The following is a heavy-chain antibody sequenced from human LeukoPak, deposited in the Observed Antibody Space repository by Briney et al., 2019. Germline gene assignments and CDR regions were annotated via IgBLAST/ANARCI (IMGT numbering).Heavy chain of an antibody. J-gene: IGHJ6*03. V-gene: IGHV3-23*01. CDR3: VKHYYDSSGYYYYYMDI. D-gene: IGHD3-22*01. Sequence: GGSLRLSCETSGFSVINTYMSWVRQAPGKGLEWVSALSGSGGITYFADSVKGWFTISRDNSKNTLYLQMNSLRAEDTAVYYCVKHYYDSSGYYYYYMDIWGKGTTVTVSS. CDR1: GFSVINTY. CDR2: LSGSGGIT.